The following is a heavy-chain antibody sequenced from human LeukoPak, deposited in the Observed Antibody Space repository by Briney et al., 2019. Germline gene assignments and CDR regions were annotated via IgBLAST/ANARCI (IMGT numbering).Heavy chain of an antibody. Sequence: ASVKVSCKASGYTFTDYYMHWVRQAPGQGLEWMAWINPNSGGTNFAQKFQGRITMTRDTSINTAYMELRRLTSDDTAVYYCARYSDDWYYFDYWGQGTLDTVSS. V-gene: IGHV1-2*02. D-gene: IGHD3-9*01. CDR3: ARYSDDWYYFDY. J-gene: IGHJ4*02. CDR1: GYTFTDYY. CDR2: INPNSGGT.